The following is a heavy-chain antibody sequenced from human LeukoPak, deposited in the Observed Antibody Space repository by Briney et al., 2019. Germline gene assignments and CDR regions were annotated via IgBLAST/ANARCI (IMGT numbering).Heavy chain of an antibody. V-gene: IGHV4-59*01. J-gene: IGHJ6*03. CDR1: GGSFSGYY. CDR3: ARETSQKGAHYMDV. D-gene: IGHD3-16*01. Sequence: SETLSLTCAVYGGSFSGYYWSWIRQPPGKGLKWIGYIYYSGSTSYSPSLRSRVTISVDTSKNQFSLKLNSVTAADTAVYYCARETSQKGAHYMDVWGKGTTVTISS. CDR2: IYYSGST.